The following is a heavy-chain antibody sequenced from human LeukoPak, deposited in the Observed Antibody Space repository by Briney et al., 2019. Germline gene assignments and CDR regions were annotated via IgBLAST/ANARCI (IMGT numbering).Heavy chain of an antibody. Sequence: GGSLRLSCAASGFTFSSYGMRWVRQAPGKGLEWVSPISGSGGSTYYADSVKGRFTISRDNSKNTLYLQMNSLRADDTAVYYCAKPVPLGQQLLWFGEPNVHFDYWGQGTLVTVSS. D-gene: IGHD3-10*01. CDR3: AKPVPLGQQLLWFGEPNVHFDY. V-gene: IGHV3-23*01. CDR1: GFTFSSYG. J-gene: IGHJ4*02. CDR2: ISGSGGST.